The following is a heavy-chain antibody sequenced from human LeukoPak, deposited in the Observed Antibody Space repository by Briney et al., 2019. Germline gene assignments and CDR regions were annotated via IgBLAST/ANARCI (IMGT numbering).Heavy chain of an antibody. V-gene: IGHV3-23*01. CDR1: GFTFSSYA. CDR2: ISGSGGST. D-gene: IGHD5-18*01. J-gene: IGHJ4*02. CDR3: AKPIDRRRQLWLLFDY. Sequence: GGSLRLSCATSGFTFSSYAMSWVRQAPGKGLEWVSAISGSGGSTYYADSVKGRFAISRDNSKNTLYLQMNSLRAEDTAVYYCAKPIDRRRQLWLLFDYWGQGTLVTVSS.